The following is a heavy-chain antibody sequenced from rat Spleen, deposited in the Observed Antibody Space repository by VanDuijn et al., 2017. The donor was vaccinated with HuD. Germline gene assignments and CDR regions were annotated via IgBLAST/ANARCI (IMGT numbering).Heavy chain of an antibody. D-gene: IGHD1-1*01. J-gene: IGHJ2*01. CDR1: GFTYSNYV. CDR2: INTDGGST. Sequence: EVQLVESGGGLVQPGRSLKLSCAASGFTYSNYVMAWVSQAPTKGLEWVASINTDGGSTYYPDSVKGRFTISRDNAENTVYLQMNSLRSEDTATYYCAKRYYYSGAFDYWGQGVMVTVSS. CDR3: AKRYYYSGAFDY. V-gene: IGHV5S13*01.